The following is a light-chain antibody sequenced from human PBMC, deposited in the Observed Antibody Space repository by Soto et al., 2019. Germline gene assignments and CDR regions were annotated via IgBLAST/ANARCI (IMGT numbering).Light chain of an antibody. CDR1: QSISTL. V-gene: IGKV3-15*01. Sequence: QYSETVSVSPGKRATLSCRAAQSISTLLAWYQHKPGQAPRLLIYGASTRATAIPARFTGSGSGTEFTLTISCRQSDEFALQICQPSNKWAVTVGPGTRLEIK. CDR2: GAS. CDR3: QPSNKWAVT. J-gene: IGKJ5*01.